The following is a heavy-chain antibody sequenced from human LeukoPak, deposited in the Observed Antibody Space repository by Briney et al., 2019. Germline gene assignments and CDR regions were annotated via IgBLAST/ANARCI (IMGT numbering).Heavy chain of an antibody. Sequence: GGSLRLSCSASGFAFSSYAMYWVRQAPGKGLEYVSAISKDGGTQYPADSVKGRITISRDNAKNSLYLQMNSLRAEDTAVYYCARDWPSIAAAGTIPEYFQHWGQGTLVTVSS. D-gene: IGHD6-13*01. V-gene: IGHV3-64*04. CDR1: GFAFSSYA. CDR3: ARDWPSIAAAGTIPEYFQH. J-gene: IGHJ1*01. CDR2: ISKDGGTQ.